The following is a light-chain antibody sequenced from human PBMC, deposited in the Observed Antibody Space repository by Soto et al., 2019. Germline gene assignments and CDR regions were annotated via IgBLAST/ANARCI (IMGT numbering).Light chain of an antibody. CDR2: GAS. V-gene: IGKV3-20*01. J-gene: IGKJ5*01. Sequence: EIVLTQSPGPLSLPPGERATLSCRSSQSVSSSYLAWYQQKPGQAPRLLIYGASSRATGIPDRFSGSGSGTDFTLTISRLEPEDVAVYYCQQYGSSPVTFGQGTRLEIK. CDR3: QQYGSSPVT. CDR1: QSVSSSY.